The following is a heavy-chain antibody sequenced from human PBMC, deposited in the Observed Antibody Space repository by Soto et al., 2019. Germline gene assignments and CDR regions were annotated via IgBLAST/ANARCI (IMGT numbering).Heavy chain of an antibody. V-gene: IGHV4-39*01. J-gene: IGHJ6*03. CDR2: IYYSGST. CDR1: GGSISSSSYY. D-gene: IGHD2-2*01. Sequence: SETLSLTCTVSGGSISSSSYYWGWIRQPPGKGLEWIGSIYYSGSTYYNSSLKSRVTISVDTSKNQFSLKLSSVTAADTAVYYCARHVGYCSSTSCLYYYYYMDVWGKGTTVTVSS. CDR3: ARHVGYCSSTSCLYYYYYMDV.